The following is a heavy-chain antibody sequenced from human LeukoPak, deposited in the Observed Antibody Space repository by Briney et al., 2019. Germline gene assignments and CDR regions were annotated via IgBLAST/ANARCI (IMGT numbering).Heavy chain of an antibody. CDR2: IYPGDSDT. Sequence: GESLKISCKGSGYSFTSYWIGWVRQMPGKGLEWMGIIYPGDSDTRYSPSFQGQVTISADKSISTAYLQWSSLKASDTAMYYCARRVGLGVVPAVSYYFDYWGQGTLVTVSS. CDR1: GYSFTSYW. J-gene: IGHJ4*02. CDR3: ARRVGLGVVPAVSYYFDY. V-gene: IGHV5-51*01. D-gene: IGHD2-2*01.